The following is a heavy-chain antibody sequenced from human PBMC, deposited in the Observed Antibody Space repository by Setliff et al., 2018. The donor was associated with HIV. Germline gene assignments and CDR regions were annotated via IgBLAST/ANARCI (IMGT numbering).Heavy chain of an antibody. D-gene: IGHD1-26*01. Sequence: WASVKVSCKASGGTFSTYGITWVRQAPGQGLEWMGGTIPVVGTPTYAQKFQGRVTIIADKSTSTAYMELSSLRSEDTAVYYCAREVSVGATFFDLWGPGTPVTVSS. CDR1: GGTFSTYG. CDR3: AREVSVGATFFDL. CDR2: TIPVVGTP. V-gene: IGHV1-69*06. J-gene: IGHJ4*02.